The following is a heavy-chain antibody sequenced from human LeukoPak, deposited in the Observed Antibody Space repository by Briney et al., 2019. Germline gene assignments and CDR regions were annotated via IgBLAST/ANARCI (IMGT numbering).Heavy chain of an antibody. Sequence: AGYLTFSCAASGFTFSSYEMNWVRQAPGKGLEGVSYISSSGSTIYYANSVKGRFTISRDNAKNSLYLQMNSLRAEDTAVYYCARDLGVYDYVWGSSDYWGQGTLVTVSS. CDR1: GFTFSSYE. CDR3: ARDLGVYDYVWGSSDY. D-gene: IGHD3-16*01. V-gene: IGHV3-48*03. CDR2: ISSSGSTI. J-gene: IGHJ4*02.